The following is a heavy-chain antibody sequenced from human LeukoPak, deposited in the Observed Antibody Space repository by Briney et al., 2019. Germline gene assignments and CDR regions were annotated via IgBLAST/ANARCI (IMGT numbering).Heavy chain of an antibody. V-gene: IGHV3-7*01. Sequence: GGSLRLSCAASGFIFNNYGLIWVRQAPGKGLEWVANIKQDGSEKYYVDSVKGRFTISRDNAKNSLYLQMNSLRAEDTAVYYCARSGYDSYYYYMDVWGKGTTVTVSS. CDR1: GFIFNNYG. D-gene: IGHD5-12*01. J-gene: IGHJ6*03. CDR2: IKQDGSEK. CDR3: ARSGYDSYYYYMDV.